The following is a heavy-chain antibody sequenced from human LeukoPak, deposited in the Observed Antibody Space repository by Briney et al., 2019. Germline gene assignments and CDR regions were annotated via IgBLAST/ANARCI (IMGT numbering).Heavy chain of an antibody. CDR2: INPNSGDT. CDR1: GYTFTGYY. V-gene: IGHV1-2*02. D-gene: IGHD1-7*01. Sequence: ASVKVSCKASGYTFTGYYMHWVRQAPGQGLEWMGWINPNSGDTNYAQKFQGRVTMTRDTSISTAYMELTRLRSDDAAVYYCARATIDWNYDYWGQGTLVTVSS. CDR3: ARATIDWNYDY. J-gene: IGHJ4*02.